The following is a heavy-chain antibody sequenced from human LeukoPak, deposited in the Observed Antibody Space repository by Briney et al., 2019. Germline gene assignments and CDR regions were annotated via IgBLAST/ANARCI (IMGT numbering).Heavy chain of an antibody. Sequence: GGSLRLPCAASGFTFSSYGMHWVRQAPGKGLEWVAFIRYDGSNKYYADSVKGRFTISRDNSKNTLYLQMNSLRAEDTAVYYCAKDYYDILTGYYPFGTYYYMDVWGKGTTVTISS. CDR1: GFTFSSYG. CDR2: IRYDGSNK. J-gene: IGHJ6*03. CDR3: AKDYYDILTGYYPFGTYYYMDV. V-gene: IGHV3-30*02. D-gene: IGHD3-9*01.